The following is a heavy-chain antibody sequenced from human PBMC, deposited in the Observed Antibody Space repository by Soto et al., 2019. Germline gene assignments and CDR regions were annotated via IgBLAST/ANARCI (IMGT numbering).Heavy chain of an antibody. CDR2: ISTNGGST. Sequence: ALGFLSESXCASGVSICRWSLYHGHPAPGKGLEYVSSISTNGGSTHYADSVKGRFTISRDNAKNSLYLEMDSLRAEDTAVYYCVTDYDAKGWGTYWGQGNLVTVSS. CDR3: VTDYDAKGWGTY. V-gene: IGHV3-64*04. CDR1: GVSICRWS. J-gene: IGHJ4*02. D-gene: IGHD3-16*01.